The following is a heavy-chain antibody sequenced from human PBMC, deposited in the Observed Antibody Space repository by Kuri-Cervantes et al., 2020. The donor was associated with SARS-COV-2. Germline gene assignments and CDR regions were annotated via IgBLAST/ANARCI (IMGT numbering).Heavy chain of an antibody. D-gene: IGHD3-3*01. J-gene: IGHJ3*02. CDR3: AKALRWSGTGAFDI. V-gene: IGHV3-30*02. CDR2: IRYDGSNK. Sequence: GESLKISCAASGFTFSSYSMNWVRQAPGKGLEWVAFIRYDGSNKYYADSVKGRFTISRDNSKNTLYLQMNSLRAEDTAVYYCAKALRWSGTGAFDIWGQGTMVTVSS. CDR1: GFTFSSYS.